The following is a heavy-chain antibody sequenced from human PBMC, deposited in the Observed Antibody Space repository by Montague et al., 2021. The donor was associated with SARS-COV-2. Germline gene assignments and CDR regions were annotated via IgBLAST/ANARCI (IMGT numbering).Heavy chain of an antibody. J-gene: IGHJ4*02. CDR2: IYYSGAT. Sequence: TLSLTCTVSGWRISSGGHYWNWIRQVPGRGLEWSGSIYYSGATYYNPSLKGRFSISVDTSRNQFSLKVKSLTAADTAKYFCARGLFYSSLRKGHFEHWGLGTLATVSS. CDR1: GWRISSGGHY. D-gene: IGHD2-21*01. CDR3: ARGLFYSSLRKGHFEH. V-gene: IGHV4-31*03.